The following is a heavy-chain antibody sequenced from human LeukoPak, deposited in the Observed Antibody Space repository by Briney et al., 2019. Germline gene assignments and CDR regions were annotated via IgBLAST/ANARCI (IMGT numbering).Heavy chain of an antibody. CDR3: ARDLGTYYYDHATLAY. CDR1: GFTYSHNG. V-gene: IGHV3-30*02. Sequence: GGSLRLSCVASGFTYSHNGMHWVRQAPGKGLEWVAFIQYDGNTIFYADSVKGRFTISRDNSKNTLYLQMNSLRAEDTAVYYCARDLGTYYYDHATLAYWGQGTLVTVSS. J-gene: IGHJ4*02. D-gene: IGHD3-22*01. CDR2: IQYDGNTI.